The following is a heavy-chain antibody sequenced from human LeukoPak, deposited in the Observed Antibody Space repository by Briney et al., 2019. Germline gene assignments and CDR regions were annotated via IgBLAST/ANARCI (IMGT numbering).Heavy chain of an antibody. CDR3: ARHGDFWDGRSWFDP. J-gene: IGHJ5*02. D-gene: IGHD3-3*01. CDR1: GGSLSRFY. Sequence: PETLSLTCNVSGGSLSRFYLSWIRQPPGKGLEWIGYIYTSGTTKYNPSLKSGLTMSVDASNSQFLLKLSSVTAEDTAVYYCARHGDFWDGRSWFDPCGWGTLVTVSA. CDR2: IYTSGTT. V-gene: IGHV4-4*09.